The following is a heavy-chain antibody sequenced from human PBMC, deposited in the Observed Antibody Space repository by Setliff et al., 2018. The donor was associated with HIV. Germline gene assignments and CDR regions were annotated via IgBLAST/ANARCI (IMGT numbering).Heavy chain of an antibody. CDR2: MFRTGTS. CDR1: GYSIRSGYY. J-gene: IGHJ5*02. CDR3: ARAPRDASNWFDP. V-gene: IGHV4-38-2*01. Sequence: PSETLSLTCAVSGYSIRSGYYWGWIRQSPGKGLEWIGTMFRTGTSYYNPSLTSRVTISQDTSKNQFSLELTSVTAADTAVYYCARAPRDASNWFDPWGQGTLVTVSS.